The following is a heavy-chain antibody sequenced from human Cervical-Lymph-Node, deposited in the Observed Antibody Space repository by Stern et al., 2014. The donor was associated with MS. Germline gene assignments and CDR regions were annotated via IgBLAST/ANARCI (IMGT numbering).Heavy chain of an antibody. Sequence: VQLVESGGGVVQPGRSLRVSCAASGFAFSHYGMNWVRQAPGKGLEWVAFIYYDVSTKHYADSVNGLFTISRDNSNNMLFLQMSSLRTEDTAVYYCAKDWEYDGDIGWYSDVWGRGTLVTVSS. CDR2: IYYDVSTK. J-gene: IGHJ2*01. CDR1: GFAFSHYG. V-gene: IGHV3-30*18. CDR3: AKDWEYDGDIGWYSDV. D-gene: IGHD4-17*01.